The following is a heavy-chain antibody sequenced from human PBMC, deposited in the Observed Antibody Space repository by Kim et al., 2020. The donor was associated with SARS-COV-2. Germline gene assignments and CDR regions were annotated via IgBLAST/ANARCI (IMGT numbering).Heavy chain of an antibody. CDR2: IYYSGST. D-gene: IGHD2-2*03. J-gene: IGHJ4*02. CDR1: GGSISSYY. Sequence: SETLSLTCTVSGGSISSYYWSWIWQPPRKGLEWIGYIYYSGSTNSNPSLKIRVTISVDTSENQYSLTLSSVTAADTDTSYCASGCDYWGQRTLVTVSS. CDR3: ASGCDY. V-gene: IGHV4-59*01.